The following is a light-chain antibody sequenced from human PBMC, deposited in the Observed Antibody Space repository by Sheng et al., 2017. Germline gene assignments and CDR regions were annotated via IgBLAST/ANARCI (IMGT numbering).Light chain of an antibody. Sequence: QSALTQPPSASGSPGQSVTISCTGTSSDVGGYNYVSWYQQHPGKAPKLMIYEVTKRPSGVPDRFSGSKSGNTASLTVSGLQAEDEADYYCNSYAGSNNFLFGGGTKLTVL. CDR1: SSDVGGYNY. CDR2: EVT. CDR3: NSYAGSNNFL. V-gene: IGLV2-8*01. J-gene: IGLJ2*01.